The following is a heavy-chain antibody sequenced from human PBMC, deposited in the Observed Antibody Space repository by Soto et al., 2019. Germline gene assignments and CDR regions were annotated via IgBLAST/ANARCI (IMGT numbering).Heavy chain of an antibody. CDR2: IIPIFGTA. CDR3: ARDQVVVVPAAILDHGPARNYYYYGMDV. J-gene: IGHJ6*02. CDR1: GGTFSSYA. V-gene: IGHV1-69*13. Sequence: GASVKVSCKASGGTFSSYAISWVRQAPGQGLEWMGGIIPIFGTANYAQKFQGRVTITADESTSTAYMELSSLRSEDTAVYYCARDQVVVVPAAILDHGPARNYYYYGMDVWGQGTTVTVSS. D-gene: IGHD2-2*01.